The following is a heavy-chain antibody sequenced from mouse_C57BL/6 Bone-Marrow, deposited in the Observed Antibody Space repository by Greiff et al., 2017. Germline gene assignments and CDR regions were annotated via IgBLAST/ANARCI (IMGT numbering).Heavy chain of an antibody. CDR2: ISSGGSYT. CDR3: ARGPLLSSDY. V-gene: IGHV5-6*01. CDR1: GFTFSSYG. D-gene: IGHD2-10*01. J-gene: IGHJ2*01. Sequence: EVQVVESGGDLVKPGGSLKLSCAASGFTFSSYGMSWVRQTPDKRLEWVATISSGGSYTYYPDSVKGRFTISRDNAKNTLYLQMSSLKSEDTAMYYCARGPLLSSDYWGQGTTLTVSS.